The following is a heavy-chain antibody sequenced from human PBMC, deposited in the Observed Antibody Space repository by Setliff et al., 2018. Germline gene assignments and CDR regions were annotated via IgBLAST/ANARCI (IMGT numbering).Heavy chain of an antibody. D-gene: IGHD6-19*01. CDR1: GFRFTSFG. CDR2: ISPYSGES. J-gene: IGHJ4*02. CDR3: ARAPFSSGWYGGWEYYFDY. Sequence: SVKVSCKTSGFRFTSFGFSWVRQAPGQGLEWMGWISPYSGESNYAQKFQDRLTVTADTSTKTIYMELRSLTSDDTAVYYCARAPFSSGWYGGWEYYFDYWGQGTQVTVSS. V-gene: IGHV1-18*04.